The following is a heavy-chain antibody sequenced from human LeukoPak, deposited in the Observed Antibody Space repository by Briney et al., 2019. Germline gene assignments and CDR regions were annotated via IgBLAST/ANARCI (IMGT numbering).Heavy chain of an antibody. V-gene: IGHV1-2*02. Sequence: ASVKVSCKASGYTFTSYGISWVRQAPGQGLEWMGWINPNSGGTNYAQKFQGRVTMTRDTSISTAYMVLSRLRSDDTAVYYCARAMVNGAFDIWGQGTMVTVSS. J-gene: IGHJ3*02. CDR2: INPNSGGT. CDR3: ARAMVNGAFDI. D-gene: IGHD2-21*01. CDR1: GYTFTSYG.